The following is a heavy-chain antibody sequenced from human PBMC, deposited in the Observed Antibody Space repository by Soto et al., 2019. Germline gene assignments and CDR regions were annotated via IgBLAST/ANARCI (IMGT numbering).Heavy chain of an antibody. V-gene: IGHV1-18*01. D-gene: IGHD3-22*01. CDR3: AGGGFYDSSGARNYYYYGMNV. J-gene: IGHJ6*02. CDR1: GYTFTSYG. CDR2: ISAYDGYT. Sequence: QVQLVQSGAEVKKPGASVKVSCKASGYTFTSYGINWVRQAPGQGLEWLGWISAYDGYTNYAQILQGRVSMTTDTSTKTAYMELRSLRSDDTAMYYCAGGGFYDSSGARNYYYYGMNVWGQGTTVTVSS.